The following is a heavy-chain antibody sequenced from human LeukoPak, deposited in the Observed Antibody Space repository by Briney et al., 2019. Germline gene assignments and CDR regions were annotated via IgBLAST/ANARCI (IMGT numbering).Heavy chain of an antibody. V-gene: IGHV3-23*01. D-gene: IGHD6-19*01. J-gene: IGHJ5*02. Sequence: GGSLRLSCAASGFTFSSYAMSWVRQAPGQGLECISGFSGSGGSTYYADSVKGRFTISRDNSKNTLYLQMNSLRVEDTAVYYCARGGIAVAGIDFRWFDPWGQGTLVTVSS. CDR1: GFTFSSYA. CDR3: ARGGIAVAGIDFRWFDP. CDR2: FSGSGGST.